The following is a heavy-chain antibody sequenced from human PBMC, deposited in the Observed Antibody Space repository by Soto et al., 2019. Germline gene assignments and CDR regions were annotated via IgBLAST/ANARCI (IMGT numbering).Heavy chain of an antibody. V-gene: IGHV4-30-4*01. CDR1: GVSITSGNYY. CDR2: MHYSGNT. Sequence: QVQLQESGPGLVKPSQTLSLTCTVSGVSITSGNYYWTWIRQPPGKGLEWIGYMHYSGNTYYNPSLKSRITISVDTSKNQFSLNLSSVTAADTALYYCARHNEGAHWGQGTLVTVSS. D-gene: IGHD1-26*01. J-gene: IGHJ4*02. CDR3: ARHNEGAH.